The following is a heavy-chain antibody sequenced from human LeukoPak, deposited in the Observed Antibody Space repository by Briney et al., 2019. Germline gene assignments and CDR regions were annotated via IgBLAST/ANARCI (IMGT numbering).Heavy chain of an antibody. CDR3: ARHRGHDSSGEFDY. V-gene: IGHV4-59*08. D-gene: IGHD3-22*01. CDR2: IYYSGST. CDR1: GXSISSYY. J-gene: IGHJ4*02. Sequence: SETLSLTCTVSGXSISSYYWSWIRQPPGKGLEWIGYIYYSGSTNYNPSPKSRVTISVDTSKNQFSLKLSSVTAADTAVYYCARHRGHDSSGEFDYWGQGTLVTVSS.